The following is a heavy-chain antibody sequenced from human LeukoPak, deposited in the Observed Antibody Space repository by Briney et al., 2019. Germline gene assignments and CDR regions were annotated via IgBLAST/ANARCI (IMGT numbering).Heavy chain of an antibody. D-gene: IGHD3-10*01. CDR2: TSYDAANE. J-gene: IGHJ4*02. CDR3: AKLFESGTYNNFFHY. Sequence: PGGSLRLSCATSGFTFSSYGIHWVRQAPDKGLEWVGFTSYDAANEYYADSVKGRFTISRDNSKNTLYLQMNSLRPEDTAIYYCAKLFESGTYNNFFHYWGQGTLVTVFS. V-gene: IGHV3-30*18. CDR1: GFTFSSYG.